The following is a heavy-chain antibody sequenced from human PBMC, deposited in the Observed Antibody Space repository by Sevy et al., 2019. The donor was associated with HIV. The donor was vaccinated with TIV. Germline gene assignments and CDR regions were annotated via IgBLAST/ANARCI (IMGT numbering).Heavy chain of an antibody. J-gene: IGHJ4*02. Sequence: GGSLRLSCAASGFTFSSYAMSWVRRAPGKGLEWVSAHSGSGGSTDYADSVKGRFTISRDNSKNTLYLQMNSLRAEDTAVYYCAKDPYDYVWGSYRPPDYWGQGTLVTVSS. V-gene: IGHV3-23*01. CDR1: GFTFSSYA. CDR3: AKDPYDYVWGSYRPPDY. CDR2: HSGSGGST. D-gene: IGHD3-16*02.